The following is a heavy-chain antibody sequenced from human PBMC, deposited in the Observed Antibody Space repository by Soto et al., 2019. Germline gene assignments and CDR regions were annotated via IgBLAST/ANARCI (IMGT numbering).Heavy chain of an antibody. CDR2: INPNSGGT. D-gene: IGHD2-2*01. CDR3: ARDLERSDCSSTSCYRSVWFDP. J-gene: IGHJ5*02. V-gene: IGHV1-2*04. CDR1: GFTFTGYY. Sequence: ASVKVTCKASGFTFTGYYMHWVRQAPGQGLEWMGWINPNSGGTNYAQKFQGWVTMTRDTSISTAYMELSRLRSDDTAVYYCARDLERSDCSSTSCYRSVWFDPWGQGTLVTVS.